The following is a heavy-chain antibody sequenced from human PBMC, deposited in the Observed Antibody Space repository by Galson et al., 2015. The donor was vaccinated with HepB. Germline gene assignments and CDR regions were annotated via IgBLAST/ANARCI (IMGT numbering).Heavy chain of an antibody. CDR2: ISGYNANT. Sequence: SVKVSCKASGYTLTQYGISWVRQAPGHGLEWMGWISGYNANTNYAQSFQGRVTMTTDTSTTTVYMELRSLRSDDTAVYYCARARYGASAPDLGGQGTLVTVSS. CDR3: ARARYGASAPDL. CDR1: GYTLTQYG. D-gene: IGHD5-18*01. V-gene: IGHV1-18*01. J-gene: IGHJ5*02.